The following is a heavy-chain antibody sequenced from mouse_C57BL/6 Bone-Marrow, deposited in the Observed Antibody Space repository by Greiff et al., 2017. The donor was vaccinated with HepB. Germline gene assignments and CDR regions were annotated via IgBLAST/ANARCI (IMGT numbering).Heavy chain of an antibody. CDR1: GYSFTDYN. Sequence: VKLQQSGPELVKPGASVKISCKASGYSFTDYNMNWVKQSNGKSLEWIGVINPNYGTTSYNQKFKGKATLTVDQSSSTAYMQLNSLTSEDSAVDYCAREGFVCYYGSWFDYWGQGTIVTVSA. J-gene: IGHJ3*01. V-gene: IGHV1-39*01. D-gene: IGHD1-1*01. CDR3: AREGFVCYYGSWFDY. CDR2: INPNYGTT.